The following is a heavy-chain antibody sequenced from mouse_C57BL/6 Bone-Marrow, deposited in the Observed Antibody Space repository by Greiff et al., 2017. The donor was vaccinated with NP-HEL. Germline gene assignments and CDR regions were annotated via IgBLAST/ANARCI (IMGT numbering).Heavy chain of an antibody. V-gene: IGHV10-1*01. J-gene: IGHJ4*01. D-gene: IGHD1-1*01. Sequence: EVKVEESGGGLVQPKGSLKLSCAASGFSFNTYAMNWVRQAPGKGLEWVARIRSKSNNYATYYADSVKDRFTISRDDSESMLYLQMNNLKTEDTAIYYCVRHFGSSPAYAMDYWGLGTSVTVSS. CDR2: IRSKSNNYAT. CDR1: GFSFNTYA. CDR3: VRHFGSSPAYAMDY.